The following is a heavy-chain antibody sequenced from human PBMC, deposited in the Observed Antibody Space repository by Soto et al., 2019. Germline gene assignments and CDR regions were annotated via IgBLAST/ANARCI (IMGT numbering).Heavy chain of an antibody. CDR1: GFTFSSYW. J-gene: IGHJ4*02. V-gene: IGHV3-74*01. CDR2: INSDGSST. Sequence: EVQLVESGGGLVQPGGSLRLSCAASGFTFSSYWMHWVRQAPGKGLVWVSRINSDGSSTSYADSVKVRFTISRDNAKNTLYLQMNSLRAEDTVVYYCVRTSLVVAAATREDYWGQGTLVTVSS. D-gene: IGHD2-15*01. CDR3: VRTSLVVAAATREDY.